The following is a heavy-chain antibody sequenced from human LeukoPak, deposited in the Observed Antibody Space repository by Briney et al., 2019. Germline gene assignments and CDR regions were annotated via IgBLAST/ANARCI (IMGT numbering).Heavy chain of an antibody. CDR1: GFTFSSYG. CDR3: AKDRRSSSWLDSSYYYYYGMDV. D-gene: IGHD6-13*01. J-gene: IGHJ6*02. Sequence: GGSLRLSCAASGFTFSSYGMHWVRQAPGKGLEGVAFIRYDGSNKYYADSVKGRFTISRDNSKNTLYLQMNSLRAEDTAVYYCAKDRRSSSWLDSSYYYYYGMDVWGQGTTVTVSS. CDR2: IRYDGSNK. V-gene: IGHV3-30*02.